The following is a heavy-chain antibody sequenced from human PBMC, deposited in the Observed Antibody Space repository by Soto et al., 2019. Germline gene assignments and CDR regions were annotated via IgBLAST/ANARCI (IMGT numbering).Heavy chain of an antibody. CDR3: ARGPGGVPAAMGPLDY. CDR2: ISGSGGST. Sequence: GGSLRLSCAASGFTFSSYAMSWVRQAPGKGLEWVSAISGSGGSTYHADSVKGRFTISRDNSKNALYLQMNSLRAEDTAVYYCARGPGGVPAAMGPLDYWGQGTLVTVSS. J-gene: IGHJ4*02. D-gene: IGHD2-2*01. CDR1: GFTFSSYA. V-gene: IGHV3-23*01.